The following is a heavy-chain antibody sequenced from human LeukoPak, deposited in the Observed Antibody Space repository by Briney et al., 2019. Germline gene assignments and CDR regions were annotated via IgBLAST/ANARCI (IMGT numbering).Heavy chain of an antibody. V-gene: IGHV3-53*01. CDR3: AKDPPSGYYFPGDKHYYYYGMDV. CDR2: IYGGGST. CDR1: GSTVSNNY. J-gene: IGHJ6*02. Sequence: GGSLRLSCVVSGSTVSNNYMKWVRQAPGKGLEWVSTIYGGGSTYYADSVRGRFTISRHNSKNTLYLQMDSLRAEDTAVYYCAKDPPSGYYFPGDKHYYYYGMDVWGQGTTVTVSS. D-gene: IGHD3-3*01.